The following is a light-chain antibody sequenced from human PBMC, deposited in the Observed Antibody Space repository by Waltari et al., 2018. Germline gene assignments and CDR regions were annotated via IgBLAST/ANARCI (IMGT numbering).Light chain of an antibody. CDR3: QQSYSTLWA. V-gene: IGKV1-39*01. J-gene: IGKJ1*01. CDR2: AAS. CDR1: QSISNY. Sequence: IQMTQSPSPLSASVGDRVTINCRASQSISNYLNWYQQKPGKAPKLLISAASSLQSGVPSRFSGSGSGTDFTLTISSLQPEDFATYYCQQSYSTLWAFGQGTKVEIK.